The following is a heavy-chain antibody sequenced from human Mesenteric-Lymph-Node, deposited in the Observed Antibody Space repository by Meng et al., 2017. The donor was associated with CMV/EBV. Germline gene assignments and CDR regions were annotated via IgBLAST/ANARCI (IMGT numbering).Heavy chain of an antibody. CDR1: GFTFSNYW. CDR3: ATDDGSY. CDR2: MKHDGSEA. Sequence: GGSLRLSCAASGFTFSNYWMSWVRQAPGKGLEWVANMKHDGSEAYYVDSVKGRSTISRDNAKNSLYLQMNSLRAEDTSVHYCATDDGSYWGQGTLVTVSS. J-gene: IGHJ4*02. V-gene: IGHV3-7*01. D-gene: IGHD2-2*03.